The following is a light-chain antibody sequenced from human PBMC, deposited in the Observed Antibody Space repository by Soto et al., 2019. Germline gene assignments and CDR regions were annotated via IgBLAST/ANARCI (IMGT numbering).Light chain of an antibody. CDR3: QQFGTYPIT. CDR2: GAS. V-gene: IGKV3-20*01. J-gene: IGKJ5*01. CDR1: QAVSSNY. Sequence: EVVLTQSPGTLSLSPGERATLSCRASQAVSSNYLAWYRQKPGQAPRLLIYGASSRATGIPDRFSGSGSGTDFTLTISRLEPEDVGVYCCQQFGTYPITFGQGTRLE.